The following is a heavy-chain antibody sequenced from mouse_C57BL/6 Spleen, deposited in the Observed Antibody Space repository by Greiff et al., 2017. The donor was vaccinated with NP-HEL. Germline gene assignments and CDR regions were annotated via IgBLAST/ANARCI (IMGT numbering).Heavy chain of an antibody. CDR3: ARDLGYSNSFAY. CDR2: ISDGGSYT. V-gene: IGHV5-4*01. CDR1: GFTFSSYA. D-gene: IGHD2-5*01. Sequence: EVKVVESGGGLVKPGGSLKLSCAASGFTFSSYAMSWVRQTPEKRLEWVATISDGGSYTYYPDNVKGRFTISRDNAKNNLYLQMSHLKSEDTAMYYCARDLGYSNSFAYWGQGTLVTVSA. J-gene: IGHJ3*01.